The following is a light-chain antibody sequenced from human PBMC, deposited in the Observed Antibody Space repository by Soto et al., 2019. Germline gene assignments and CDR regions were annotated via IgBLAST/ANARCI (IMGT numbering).Light chain of an antibody. Sequence: EILLTQSPATPFSFPGDRVTLSCRASQYINTRLAWYQQKPGQAPRLLIYGASTRATGIPARFSGSGSGTEFTLTISSLQSEDFAVYYCQQYNNWPLTWTFGQGTKVDIK. J-gene: IGKJ1*01. CDR2: GAS. CDR3: QQYNNWPLTWT. CDR1: QYINTR. V-gene: IGKV3-15*01.